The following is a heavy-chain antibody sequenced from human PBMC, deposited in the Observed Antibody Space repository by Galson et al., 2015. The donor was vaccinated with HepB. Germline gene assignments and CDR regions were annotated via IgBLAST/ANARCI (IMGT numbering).Heavy chain of an antibody. D-gene: IGHD3-22*01. CDR3: ARDTLSYDSSGEDWFDP. CDR1: GYTFTSYY. CDR2: INPSGGGT. V-gene: IGHV1-46*03. Sequence: SVKVSCKASGYTFTSYYMHWVRQAPGQGLEWMGIINPSGGGTSYAQKFQGRVTMTRDTSTSTVYMELSSLRSEDTAVYYCARDTLSYDSSGEDWFDPWGQGTLVTVSS. J-gene: IGHJ5*02.